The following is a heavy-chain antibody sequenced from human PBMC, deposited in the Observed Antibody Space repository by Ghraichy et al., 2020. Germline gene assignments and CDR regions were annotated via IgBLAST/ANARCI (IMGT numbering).Heavy chain of an antibody. CDR3: ARERNYYGSGSYSGGMDV. J-gene: IGHJ6*02. V-gene: IGHV4-59*01. CDR2: IYYSGST. Sequence: SETLSLTCTVSGGSISSYYWSWIRQPPGKGLEWIGYIYYSGSTNYNPSLKSRVTISVDTSKNQFSLRLSSVTAADTAVYYCARERNYYGSGSYSGGMDVWGQGTTVTVSS. D-gene: IGHD3-10*01. CDR1: GGSISSYY.